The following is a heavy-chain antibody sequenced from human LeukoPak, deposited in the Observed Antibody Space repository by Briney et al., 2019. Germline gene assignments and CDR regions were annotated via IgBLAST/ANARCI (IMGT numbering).Heavy chain of an antibody. Sequence: ASVKVSCKASGYTFTGYYMHWVRQAPGQGLEWMGWINPNSGGTNYAQKFQGWVTMTRDTSISTAYMELSRLRSDDTAVYYCARDGDMVRGVITPPRFDYWGQGTLVTVSS. D-gene: IGHD3-10*01. J-gene: IGHJ4*02. V-gene: IGHV1-2*04. CDR2: INPNSGGT. CDR3: ARDGDMVRGVITPPRFDY. CDR1: GYTFTGYY.